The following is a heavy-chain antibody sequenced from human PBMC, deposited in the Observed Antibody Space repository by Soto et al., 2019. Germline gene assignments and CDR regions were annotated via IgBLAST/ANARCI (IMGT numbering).Heavy chain of an antibody. CDR2: IYYSGST. CDR3: ARDIGLWFGELLDAFDI. Sequence: QVQLQESGPGLVKPSQTLSLTCTVSGGSISSGGYYWSWIRQHPGKGLEWIGYIYYSGSTYYNPSLKSRVTISADTSKNQFSMNLSSVTAADTAVYYCARDIGLWFGELLDAFDIWGQGTMVTVSS. D-gene: IGHD3-10*01. J-gene: IGHJ3*02. CDR1: GGSISSGGYY. V-gene: IGHV4-31*03.